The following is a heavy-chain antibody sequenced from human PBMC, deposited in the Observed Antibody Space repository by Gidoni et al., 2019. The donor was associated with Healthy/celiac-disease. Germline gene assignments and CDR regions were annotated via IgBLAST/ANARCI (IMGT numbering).Heavy chain of an antibody. J-gene: IGHJ3*02. CDR3: ARARHCSSTSCYTAFDI. V-gene: IGHV3-48*02. Sequence: EVQLVESGGGLVQPGGSLRLSCPASAFTFSSYSMNWVRQAPGKGLEWVSYISSSSSTIYYADSVKGRFTISRDNAKNSLYLQMNSLRDEDTAVYYCARARHCSSTSCYTAFDIWGQGTMVTVSS. CDR1: AFTFSSYS. CDR2: ISSSSSTI. D-gene: IGHD2-2*02.